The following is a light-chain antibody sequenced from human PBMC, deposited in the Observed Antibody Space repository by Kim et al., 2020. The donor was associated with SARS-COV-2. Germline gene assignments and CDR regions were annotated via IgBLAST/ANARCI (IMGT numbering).Light chain of an antibody. CDR3: AAWEDSLCYV. V-gene: IGLV1-44*01. CDR1: SSNVGSNT. Sequence: ELTQPPSASGTPGQRVTISCSGSSSNVGSNTVNWYQQLPGTAPKLLIYSNNQRPSGDPDRFSGSKFGTSASLAISGLQSEDEADYYCAAWEDSLCYVFGSGTKVTVL. J-gene: IGLJ1*01. CDR2: SNN.